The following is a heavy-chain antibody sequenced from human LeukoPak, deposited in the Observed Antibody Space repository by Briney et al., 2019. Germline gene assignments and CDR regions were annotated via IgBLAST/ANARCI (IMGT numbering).Heavy chain of an antibody. CDR2: IKPDGSDK. V-gene: IGHV3-7*01. D-gene: IGHD3-10*01. CDR3: ARGGHRQKEF. J-gene: IGHJ4*02. Sequence: GGSLRPSCAASGLTFGNYWMTWVRQSPGKGLEWVAIIKPDGSDKFHVDAVKGRFTISRDNAKNSLFLQMSNLRAEDTAVYYCARGGHRQKEFWGQGTLVTVSS. CDR1: GLTFGNYW.